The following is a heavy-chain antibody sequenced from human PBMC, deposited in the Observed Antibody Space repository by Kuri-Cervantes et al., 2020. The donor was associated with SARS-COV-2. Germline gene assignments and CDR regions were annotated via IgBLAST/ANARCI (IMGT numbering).Heavy chain of an antibody. CDR3: ARADGITMIVETRPTDY. V-gene: IGHV3-64*01. CDR1: GFTFGRNA. D-gene: IGHD3-22*01. CDR2: ISDNGGST. J-gene: IGHJ4*02. Sequence: GGSLRLSCAASGFTFGRNAMHWVRQAPGKGLEYVSSISDNGGSTYYANSVKGRFTISRDNSKNTLYLQMNSLRAEDTAVYYCARADGITMIVETRPTDYWGQGTLVTVSS.